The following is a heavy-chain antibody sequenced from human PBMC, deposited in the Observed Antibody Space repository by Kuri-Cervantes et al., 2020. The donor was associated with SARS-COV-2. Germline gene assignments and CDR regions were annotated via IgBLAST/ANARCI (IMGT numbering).Heavy chain of an antibody. J-gene: IGHJ5*02. CDR2: IPSAGGT. V-gene: IGHV4-39*01. CDR3: ARQLMSSITIFGVVITKNWFDP. D-gene: IGHD3-3*01. CDR1: GGSISSPNYD. Sequence: GSLRRSCTVSGGSISSPNYDWGWIRQPPGKGLEWIGSIPSAGGTYYSPFLKSRVTISVDTSKNQFSLKLTSVTAADTAVYYCARQLMSSITIFGVVITKNWFDPCGQGTLVTVSS.